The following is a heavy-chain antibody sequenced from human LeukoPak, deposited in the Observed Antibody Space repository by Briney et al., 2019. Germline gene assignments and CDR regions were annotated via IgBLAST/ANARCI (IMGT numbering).Heavy chain of an antibody. V-gene: IGHV3-21*01. CDR1: GFTFTTFS. J-gene: IGHJ4*02. Sequence: GGSLRLSYAASGFTFTTFSMNWVRQAPGKGLEWVSSINSHNYIYYADSVKGRFTISRDNAKNSLYLQMDSLGGEDTTVYYCAREGGFCFGETCRYFDYWGQGTLVTVSS. CDR3: AREGGFCFGETCRYFDY. D-gene: IGHD2-15*01. CDR2: INSHNYI.